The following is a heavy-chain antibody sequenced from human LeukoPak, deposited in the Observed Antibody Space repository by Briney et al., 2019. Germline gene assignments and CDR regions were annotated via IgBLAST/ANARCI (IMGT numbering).Heavy chain of an antibody. CDR3: TKLAVVVVAATYFDS. V-gene: IGHV3-30*18. J-gene: IGHJ4*02. CDR2: MSYDGGSK. Sequence: AGGSLRLSCVASGFPFSSYWMTWVRQAPGKGLEWVAVMSYDGGSKYYADSVKGRFTISRDNSKNSLFLQMDSLRVDDTAVYYCTKLAVVVVAATYFDSWGQGTLVTVSS. D-gene: IGHD2-15*01. CDR1: GFPFSSYW.